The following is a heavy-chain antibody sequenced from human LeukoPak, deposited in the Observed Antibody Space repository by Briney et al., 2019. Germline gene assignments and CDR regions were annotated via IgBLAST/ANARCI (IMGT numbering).Heavy chain of an antibody. CDR1: GGSISSYF. CDR3: ARVRSSSWPYYFDY. Sequence: SETLSLTCTVSGGSISSYFWSWIRQPAGKGLEWIGYIYYSGSTNYNPSLKSRVTISVDTSKNQFSLKLSSVTAADTAVYYCARVRSSSWPYYFDYWGQGTLVTVSS. CDR2: IYYSGST. J-gene: IGHJ4*02. D-gene: IGHD6-13*01. V-gene: IGHV4-59*01.